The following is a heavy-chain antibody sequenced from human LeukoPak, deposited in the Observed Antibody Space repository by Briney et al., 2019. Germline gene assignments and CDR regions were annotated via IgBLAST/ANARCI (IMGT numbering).Heavy chain of an antibody. V-gene: IGHV1-69*06. CDR2: IIPIFGTA. CDR3: ARDSSGRYRSNWFDP. J-gene: IGHJ5*02. D-gene: IGHD6-19*01. CDR1: GGTFSSYA. Sequence: SVKVSCKASGGTFSSYAISWVRQAPGQGLEWMGGIIPIFGTANYAQKFQGRVTITADKSTSTAYMELSSLRSEDTAVYYCARDSSGRYRSNWFDPWGQGTLVTVSS.